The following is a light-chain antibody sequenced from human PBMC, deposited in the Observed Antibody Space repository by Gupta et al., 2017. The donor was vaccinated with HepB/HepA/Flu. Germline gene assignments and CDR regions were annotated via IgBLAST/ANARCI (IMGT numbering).Light chain of an antibody. Sequence: PATLSVSPGERATLSCRASQSVSSNLAWYQQKPGQAPRLLIYGASTRATGIPARFSGSGSGTEFTLTISSLQSEDFAVYYCQQYNNWPAITFGQGTRLEIK. CDR2: GAS. CDR1: QSVSSN. CDR3: QQYNNWPAIT. J-gene: IGKJ5*01. V-gene: IGKV3-15*01.